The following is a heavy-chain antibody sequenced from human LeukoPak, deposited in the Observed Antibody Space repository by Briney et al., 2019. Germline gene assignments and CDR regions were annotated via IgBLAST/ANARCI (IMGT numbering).Heavy chain of an antibody. CDR1: GYTFTGYY. J-gene: IGHJ6*02. V-gene: IGHV1-2*02. CDR3: ASPYYYDSSGYPPHGMDV. D-gene: IGHD3-22*01. Sequence: GASVKVSCKASGYTFTGYYMHWVRQAPGQGLEWMGWINPNSGGTNYAQKFQGRVTMTRDTSISTAYMELSRLRSDDTAVYYCASPYYYDSSGYPPHGMDVWGQGTRSPSP. CDR2: INPNSGGT.